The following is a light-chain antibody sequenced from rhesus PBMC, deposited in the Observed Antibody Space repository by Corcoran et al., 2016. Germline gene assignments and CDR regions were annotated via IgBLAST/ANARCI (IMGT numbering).Light chain of an antibody. Sequence: DIQMTQSPSSLSASVGDRVTITCRASENVKNYLYWYQQKPGKAPKLLIYNASTLQSGVPSRFSGSGTGTAFTLTISSLHPEDFATYYCKQHNSYPPTFGQGTKVEIK. CDR1: ENVKNY. CDR2: NAS. CDR3: KQHNSYPPT. J-gene: IGKJ1*01. V-gene: IGKV1-25*01.